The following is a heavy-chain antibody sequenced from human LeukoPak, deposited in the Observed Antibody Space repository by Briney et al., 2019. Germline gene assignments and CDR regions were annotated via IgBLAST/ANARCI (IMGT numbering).Heavy chain of an antibody. Sequence: SETLSLTCTVSGGSVSSGSYYWSWIRQPPGKGLEWIGYIYYSGSTNYNPSLKSRVTISVDTSKNQFSLKLSSVTAADTAVYYCARGPGSYSFDYWGQGTLVTVSS. V-gene: IGHV4-61*01. CDR1: GGSVSSGSYY. J-gene: IGHJ4*02. D-gene: IGHD1-26*01. CDR3: ARGPGSYSFDY. CDR2: IYYSGST.